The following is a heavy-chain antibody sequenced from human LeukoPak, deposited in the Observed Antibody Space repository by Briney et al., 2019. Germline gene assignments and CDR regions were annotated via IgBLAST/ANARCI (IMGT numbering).Heavy chain of an antibody. V-gene: IGHV1-18*01. CDR3: ARDTGRTYYYDSSGYFDY. CDR2: ISAYNGNT. CDR1: GYTFTSYG. Sequence: ASVKVSCKASGYTFTSYGISWVRQAPGQGLEWMGWISAYNGNTNYAQKLQGSVTMTTDTSTSTAYMELRSLRSDDTAVYYCARDTGRTYYYDSSGYFDYWGQGTLVTVSS. J-gene: IGHJ4*02. D-gene: IGHD3-22*01.